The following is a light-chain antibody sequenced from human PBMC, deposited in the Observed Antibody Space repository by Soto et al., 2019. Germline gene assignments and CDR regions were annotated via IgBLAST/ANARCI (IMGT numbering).Light chain of an antibody. V-gene: IGLV2-14*01. Sequence: QSVLTQPASVSGSPGQSITISCTGTSSDVGGYNYVSWYQQHPGKAPKLMIYEVSNRPSGVSNRFSGSKSGNTASLTISGLQAEDDADYYCSSYTSSSTLVFGTGTRSPS. CDR1: SSDVGGYNY. J-gene: IGLJ1*01. CDR3: SSYTSSSTLV. CDR2: EVS.